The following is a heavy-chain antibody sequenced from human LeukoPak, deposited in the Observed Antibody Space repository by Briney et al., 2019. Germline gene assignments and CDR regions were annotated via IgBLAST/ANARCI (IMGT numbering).Heavy chain of an antibody. CDR3: ARPIVPAAIRSTWDAFDI. J-gene: IGHJ3*02. Sequence: GSLRLSCAASGFTFTNYNMNWVRQAPGKGLEWIGSIYYSGSTYYNLSLKSRVTISVDTSKNQFSLKLSSVPAADTAVYYCARPIVPAAIRSTWDAFDIWGQGTMVTVSS. V-gene: IGHV4-39*01. CDR2: IYYSGST. D-gene: IGHD2-2*01. CDR1: GFTFTNYN.